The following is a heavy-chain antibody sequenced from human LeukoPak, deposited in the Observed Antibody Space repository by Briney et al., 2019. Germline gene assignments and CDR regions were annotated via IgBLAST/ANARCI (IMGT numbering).Heavy chain of an antibody. V-gene: IGHV3-20*04. J-gene: IGHJ4*02. CDR2: INWNGAWT. CDR1: GFKFDDYG. Sequence: GGSLRLSCAASGFKFDDYGMSWVRQAPGKGLEWVCDINWNGAWTGYADSVKGRFTISRDNAKNTLYLQMNSLRAEDTAVYYCARDLGTDYGDYSAYWGQGTLVTVSS. CDR3: ARDLGTDYGDYSAY. D-gene: IGHD4-17*01.